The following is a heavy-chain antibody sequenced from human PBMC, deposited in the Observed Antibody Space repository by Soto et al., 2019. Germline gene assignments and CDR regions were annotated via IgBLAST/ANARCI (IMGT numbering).Heavy chain of an antibody. Sequence: VQLVQSGAEVKKPGSSVKVSCKASGGTFSSYAISWVRQAPGQGLEWMGGIIPIFGTANYAQKFQGRVTITADESTSTAYMELRSLRSEDTAVYYCARHDSSGYYYPNYYYYGMDVWGQGTTVTVSS. D-gene: IGHD3-22*01. J-gene: IGHJ6*02. CDR1: GGTFSSYA. V-gene: IGHV1-69*01. CDR2: IIPIFGTA. CDR3: ARHDSSGYYYPNYYYYGMDV.